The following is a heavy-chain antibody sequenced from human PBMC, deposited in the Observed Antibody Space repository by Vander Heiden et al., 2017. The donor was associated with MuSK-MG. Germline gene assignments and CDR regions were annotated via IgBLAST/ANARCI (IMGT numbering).Heavy chain of an antibody. Sequence: ITLKYSRPTLVTPTPTLTLTCTFSEFSLRTSGVGVGWIRQAPGKALEWLALIYWDDDKRYSPSLKSRLTITKDTSKNQVVLTMTNMDTVDKDTYYCAHRADGSGSMAPNFDYWCQGTLVTVSS. D-gene: IGHD3-10*01. V-gene: IGHV2-5*02. J-gene: IGHJ4*02. CDR3: AHRADGSGSMAPNFDY. CDR2: IYWDDDK. CDR1: EFSLRTSGVG.